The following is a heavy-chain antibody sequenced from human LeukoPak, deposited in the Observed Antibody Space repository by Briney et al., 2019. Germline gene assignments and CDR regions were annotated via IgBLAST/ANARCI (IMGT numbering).Heavy chain of an antibody. D-gene: IGHD5-18*01. CDR1: GFTFSSYA. V-gene: IGHV3-23*01. Sequence: GGSLRPSCAASGFTFSSYAMSWVRQAPGKGLEWVSVISGSGGSTYHADSVKGRFTISRDNSKNTFYLQMNSLRAEDTAVYYCARGNGYNYAFYFDYWGQGTLVTVSS. J-gene: IGHJ4*02. CDR2: ISGSGGST. CDR3: ARGNGYNYAFYFDY.